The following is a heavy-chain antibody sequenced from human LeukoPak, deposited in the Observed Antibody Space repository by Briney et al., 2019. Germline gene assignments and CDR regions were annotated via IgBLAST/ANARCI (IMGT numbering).Heavy chain of an antibody. CDR1: GFSLSRYW. J-gene: IGHJ4*02. CDR3: ATYSGVHHKTFDD. CDR2: IKQDESEK. V-gene: IGHV3-7*03. D-gene: IGHD1-26*01. Sequence: GGSLRLSCAASGFSLSRYWMSWVRQAPGEGPEWVANIKQDESEKDYADSVRGRFTISRDNAKNSLYLQMNSLRAEDTALYYCATYSGVHHKTFDDWGQGTLVTVSS.